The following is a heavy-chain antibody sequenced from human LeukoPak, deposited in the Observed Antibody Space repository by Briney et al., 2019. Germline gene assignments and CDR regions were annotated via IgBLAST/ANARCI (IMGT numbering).Heavy chain of an antibody. D-gene: IGHD6-13*01. CDR1: GFSLSTSGVG. J-gene: IGHJ4*02. Sequence: SGPTLVKPTQTLTLTCTFSGFSLSTSGVGVGWIRQPPGKALEWLALIYWNDDKSYSPSLKSRLTITKDTSKNQVVLTMTNMDPVDTATYYCARLPRGYSSSWLDYWGQGTLVTVSS. V-gene: IGHV2-5*01. CDR3: ARLPRGYSSSWLDY. CDR2: IYWNDDK.